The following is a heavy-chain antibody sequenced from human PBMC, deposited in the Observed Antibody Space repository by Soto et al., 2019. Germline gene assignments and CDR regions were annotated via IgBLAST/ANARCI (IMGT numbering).Heavy chain of an antibody. D-gene: IGHD1-26*01. CDR1: GGSISSYY. CDR3: GRGRVVGATLPLDH. Sequence: PSETLSLTCTVSGGSISSYYWSWIRQPPGKGLEWIGYIYYSGSTNYNPSLKSRVTISVDTSKNQFSLKLSSVTAADTAGYDCGRGRVVGATLPLDHWGRGTLVTVSS. V-gene: IGHV4-59*12. CDR2: IYYSGST. J-gene: IGHJ4*02.